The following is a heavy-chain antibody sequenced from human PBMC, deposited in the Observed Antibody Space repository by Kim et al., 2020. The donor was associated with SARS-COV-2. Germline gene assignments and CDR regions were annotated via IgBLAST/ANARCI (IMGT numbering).Heavy chain of an antibody. CDR1: GYTFTSYA. CDR3: ARDGIGYSSGWYRSYYYYGMDV. V-gene: IGHV7-4-1*02. D-gene: IGHD6-19*01. J-gene: IGHJ6*02. Sequence: ASVKVSCKASGYTFTSYAMNWVRQAPGQGLEWMGWINTNTGNPTYAQGFTGRFVFSLDTSVSTAYLQISSLKAEDTAVYYCARDGIGYSSGWYRSYYYYGMDVWGQGTTVTVSS. CDR2: INTNTGNP.